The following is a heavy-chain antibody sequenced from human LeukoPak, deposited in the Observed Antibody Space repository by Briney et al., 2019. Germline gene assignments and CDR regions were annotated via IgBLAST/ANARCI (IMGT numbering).Heavy chain of an antibody. J-gene: IGHJ4*02. CDR2: ISSSGNAV. V-gene: IGHV3-48*03. CDR1: GFTFSGYE. CDR3: TRDTDGSLDY. Sequence: GGSLRLSCAASGFTFSGYEMNWVRQAPGRGLEWVSYISSSGNAVRYADSMKGRFTISRDNAKNSLYLQMNSLRAEDTAVYYCTRDTDGSLDYWGQGILVTVAS. D-gene: IGHD1-26*01.